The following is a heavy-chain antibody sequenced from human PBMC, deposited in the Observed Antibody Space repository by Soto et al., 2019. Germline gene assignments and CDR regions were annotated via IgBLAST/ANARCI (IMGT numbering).Heavy chain of an antibody. J-gene: IGHJ6*02. Sequence: EVQLLESVGGLVQPRGSLRLSCAASGFTFSSYAMSWVRQAPGKGLEWVSAISGSGGSTYYADSVKGRFTISRDNSKNTLYLQMNSLRAEDTAVYYCANAVARDSGRVMDVWGQGTTVTVSS. CDR1: GFTFSSYA. CDR3: ANAVARDSGRVMDV. CDR2: ISGSGGST. V-gene: IGHV3-23*01. D-gene: IGHD3-10*01.